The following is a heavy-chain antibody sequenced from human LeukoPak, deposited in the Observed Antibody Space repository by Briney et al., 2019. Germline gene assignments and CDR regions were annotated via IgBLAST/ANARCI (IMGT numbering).Heavy chain of an antibody. CDR3: ARHLMDDNGSGKWFDP. J-gene: IGHJ5*02. V-gene: IGHV4-38-2*02. CDR1: SLSITTNYY. D-gene: IGHD3-10*01. Sequence: PSETLSLTCTVSSLSITTNYYWGWIRQPPGKGLECIGVNYHSGSTYYSSSLRDRVAISVDTSRNQFSLKLYSVTAADTAVYYCARHLMDDNGSGKWFDPWGQGTLVTVSS. CDR2: NYHSGST.